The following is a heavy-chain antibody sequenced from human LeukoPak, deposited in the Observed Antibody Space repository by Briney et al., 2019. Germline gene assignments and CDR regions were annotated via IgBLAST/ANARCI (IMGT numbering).Heavy chain of an antibody. CDR3: ARDIVGIGYYDSSGHEDY. CDR2: INPNSGGT. J-gene: IGHJ4*02. Sequence: GASVKVSCTASGYTFTGYYMHWVRQAPGQGLEWMGRINPNSGGTNYAQKFQGRVTMTRDTSISTAYMELSRLRSDDTAVYYCARDIVGIGYYDSSGHEDYWGQGSLVTVSS. D-gene: IGHD3-22*01. CDR1: GYTFTGYY. V-gene: IGHV1-2*06.